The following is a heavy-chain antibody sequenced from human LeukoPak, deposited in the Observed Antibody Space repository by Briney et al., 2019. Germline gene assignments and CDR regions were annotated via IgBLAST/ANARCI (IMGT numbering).Heavy chain of an antibody. J-gene: IGHJ3*02. CDR3: ARAPLISYCGGDCYSDAFDI. CDR2: IYYSGST. V-gene: IGHV4-30-4*01. D-gene: IGHD2-21*02. CDR1: GGSISSGDYY. Sequence: SETLSLTCTVSGGSISSGDYYWSWIRQPPGKGLEWIGYIYYSGSTYYNPSLKSRFTISVDTSKNQFSLKLSSVTAADTAVYYCARAPLISYCGGDCYSDAFDIWGQGTMVTVSS.